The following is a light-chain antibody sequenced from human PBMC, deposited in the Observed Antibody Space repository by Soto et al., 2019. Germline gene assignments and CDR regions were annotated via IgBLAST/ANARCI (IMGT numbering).Light chain of an antibody. CDR1: SSNIGNNY. CDR2: ENN. Sequence: QSVLTQPPSVSAAPGQTVTISCSGSSSNIGNNYVSSYQQLPGTAPTLLIYENNTRPSWIPDRFSGSKSGASATLGITGVQTGDDDADYCGTWDRSLSVPDVFGTGTKVTVL. CDR3: GTWDRSLSVPDV. V-gene: IGLV1-51*02. J-gene: IGLJ1*01.